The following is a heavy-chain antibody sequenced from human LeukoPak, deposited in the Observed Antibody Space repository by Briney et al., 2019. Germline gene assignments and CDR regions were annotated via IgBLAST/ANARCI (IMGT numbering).Heavy chain of an antibody. D-gene: IGHD3-3*01. V-gene: IGHV3-21*01. J-gene: IGHJ4*02. CDR1: GFTFSSYS. Sequence: GGSLRLSCAASGFTFSSYSMNWVRQAPGKGLEWVSSISSSSSYIYYADSVEGRFTISRDNAKNSLYLQMNSLRAEDTAVYYCAREIIGEWLYDYWGQGTLVTVSS. CDR3: AREIIGEWLYDY. CDR2: ISSSSSYI.